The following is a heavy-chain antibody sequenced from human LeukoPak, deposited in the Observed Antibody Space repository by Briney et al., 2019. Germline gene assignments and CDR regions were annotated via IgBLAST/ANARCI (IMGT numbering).Heavy chain of an antibody. CDR2: ISSSSSYI. Sequence: GGSLRLSCAASGFTFSSYSMNWVRQAPGKGLEWVSSISSSSSYIYYADSVKGRFTISRDNAKNSLYLQVNILRAEDTAVYYCARAGRRGSGFDPWGQGTLVTVSS. CDR3: ARAGRRGSGFDP. D-gene: IGHD3-10*01. V-gene: IGHV3-21*01. J-gene: IGHJ5*02. CDR1: GFTFSSYS.